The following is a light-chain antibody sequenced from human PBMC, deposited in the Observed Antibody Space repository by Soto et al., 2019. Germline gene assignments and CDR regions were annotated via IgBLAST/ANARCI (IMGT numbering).Light chain of an antibody. CDR1: QSISSN. V-gene: IGKV3-15*01. Sequence: EIVMAQSPATLSVSPGEGAPLSCSASQSISSNLAWYQQKPGQAPRLLIYGASTRATGIPARFSGSGSGTEFTLTISSLQSEDFAVYYCQHYNHWPPWTFGQGTKVDIK. J-gene: IGKJ1*01. CDR2: GAS. CDR3: QHYNHWPPWT.